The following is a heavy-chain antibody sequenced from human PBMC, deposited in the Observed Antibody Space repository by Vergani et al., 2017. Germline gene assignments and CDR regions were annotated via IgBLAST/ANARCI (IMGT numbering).Heavy chain of an antibody. CDR2: INPIDSKI. Sequence: EVMLVQSGAEVKKPGESLKISCKSSESSFISNEIAWVRQMSGKGLQWMGNINPIDSKIAYSPSFQGQAIMSLDKSITTAYLQWRSLKASDTAIYYCTRHVPCGDGACLHVDHWGQGTQVTVSS. CDR3: TRHVPCGDGACLHVDH. D-gene: IGHD2-21*01. V-gene: IGHV5-51*01. J-gene: IGHJ4*02. CDR1: ESSFISNE.